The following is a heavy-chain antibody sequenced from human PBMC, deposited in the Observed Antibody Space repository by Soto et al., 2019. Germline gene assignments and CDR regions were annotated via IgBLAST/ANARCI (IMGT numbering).Heavy chain of an antibody. Sequence: QVQLVESGGGVVQPGRSLRLSCAASGFTFRIYAMHWVRQAPGKGLECVAVISYDGSNKFYRDSVKGRVTISRDNSKTTLYLQINSLRYEDTAVYYCARGDREDIAVVIGDRPGEYGVDVWGQGTTVTVSS. J-gene: IGHJ6*02. CDR2: ISYDGSNK. CDR1: GFTFRIYA. V-gene: IGHV3-30-3*01. CDR3: ARGDREDIAVVIGDRPGEYGVDV. D-gene: IGHD2-15*01.